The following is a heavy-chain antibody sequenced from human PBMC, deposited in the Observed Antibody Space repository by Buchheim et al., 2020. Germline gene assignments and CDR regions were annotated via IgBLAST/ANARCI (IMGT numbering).Heavy chain of an antibody. CDR1: GFTFSTYA. V-gene: IGHV3-23*01. D-gene: IGHD6-6*01. J-gene: IGHJ6*02. CDR3: AKTRSISSHYYYGMDV. Sequence: EVQLLESGGNLVQPGGSLRLSCAASGFTFSTYATSWVRQAPGKGLEWVSGINTGGDSTYNTDSVRGRFTISRDDSRNTLYLQMNSLRAEDTAIYFCAKTRSISSHYYYGMDVWGQGTT. CDR2: INTGGDST.